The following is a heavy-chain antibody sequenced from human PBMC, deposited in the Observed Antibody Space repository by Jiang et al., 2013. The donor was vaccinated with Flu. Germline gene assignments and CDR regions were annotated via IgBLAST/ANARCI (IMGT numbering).Heavy chain of an antibody. D-gene: IGHD2-2*02. CDR3: ARDLSVVVPAAIGPFDY. V-gene: IGHV3-11*06. J-gene: IGHJ4*02. Sequence: KGRFTISRDNAKNSLYLQMNSLRAEDTAVYYCARDLSVVVPAAIGPFDYWGQGTLVTVSS.